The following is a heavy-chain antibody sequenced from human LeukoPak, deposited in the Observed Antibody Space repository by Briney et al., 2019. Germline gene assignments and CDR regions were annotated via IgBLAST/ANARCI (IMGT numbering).Heavy chain of an antibody. Sequence: GASVKVSCKASGYTFTSYAMHWVRQAPGQRLEWMGWINAGNGNTKNSQKFQGRVTITRDTSAGTAYMELSSLRSEDTALYYCASNGPQRQWIHPNYYYYYGMDVWGQGTTVTVSS. CDR3: ASNGPQRQWIHPNYYYYYGMDV. CDR1: GYTFTSYA. D-gene: IGHD5-18*01. V-gene: IGHV1-3*01. J-gene: IGHJ6*02. CDR2: INAGNGNT.